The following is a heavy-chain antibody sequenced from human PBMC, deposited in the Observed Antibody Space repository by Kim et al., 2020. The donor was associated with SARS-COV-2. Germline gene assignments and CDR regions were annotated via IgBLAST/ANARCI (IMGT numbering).Heavy chain of an antibody. CDR2: IYYSGST. CDR3: ARPSTWGGDHNPFDY. D-gene: IGHD2-21*02. CDR1: GGSISSSSYY. J-gene: IGHJ4*02. V-gene: IGHV4-39*01. Sequence: SETLSLTCTVSGGSISSSSYYWGWIRQPPGKGLEWIGSIYYSGSTYYNPSLKSRVTISVDTSKNQFSLKLSSVTAADTAVYYCARPSTWGGDHNPFDYWGQGTLVTVSS.